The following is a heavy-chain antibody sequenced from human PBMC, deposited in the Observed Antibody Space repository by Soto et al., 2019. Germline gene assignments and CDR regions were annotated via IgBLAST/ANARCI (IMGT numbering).Heavy chain of an antibody. Sequence: SETLSLTCAVYGGSFSGDYWSWIRQPPGKGLEWIGEINHSGSTNYNPSLKSRVTISVDTSKNQFSLKLSSVTAADTAVYYCARGRWFDPWGQGTLVTVSS. CDR2: INHSGST. CDR3: ARGRWFDP. CDR1: GGSFSGDY. V-gene: IGHV4-34*01. J-gene: IGHJ5*02.